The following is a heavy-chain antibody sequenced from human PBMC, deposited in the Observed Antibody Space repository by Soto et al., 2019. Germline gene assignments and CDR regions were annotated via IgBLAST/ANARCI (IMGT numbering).Heavy chain of an antibody. V-gene: IGHV3-30-3*01. Sequence: QVQLVESGGGVVQPGRSLRLSCAASGFTFSNYAMHWVRQAPGKGLEWVAIISYGGSSKDYADSVKGRFTISRDDSKNTLYLEMASLRAEDTAVYYGARDRAHILGFVYWGQGTLVTVSS. CDR2: ISYGGSSK. J-gene: IGHJ4*02. D-gene: IGHD2-8*02. CDR1: GFTFSNYA. CDR3: ARDRAHILGFVY.